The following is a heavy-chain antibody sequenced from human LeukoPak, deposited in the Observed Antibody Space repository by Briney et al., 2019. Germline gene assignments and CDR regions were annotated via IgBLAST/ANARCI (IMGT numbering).Heavy chain of an antibody. CDR1: GGSISSYY. Sequence: SETLSLTCTVSGGSISSYYWSWIRQPPGKGLEWIGYIYCSGSTNYNPSLKSRVTISVDTSKNQFSLKLSSVTAADTAVYYCARGPHYDFWSGWYYFDYWGQGTLVTVSS. CDR3: ARGPHYDFWSGWYYFDY. CDR2: IYCSGST. D-gene: IGHD3-3*01. V-gene: IGHV4-59*12. J-gene: IGHJ4*02.